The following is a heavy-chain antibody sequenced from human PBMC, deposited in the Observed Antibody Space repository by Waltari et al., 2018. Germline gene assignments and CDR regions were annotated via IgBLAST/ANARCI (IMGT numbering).Heavy chain of an antibody. CDR1: GVSITSNRHY. V-gene: IGHV4-39*01. Sequence: QLQLQESGPRLVKPSETLSLICSVSGVSITSNRHYWAWIRQSPGQGLEWIGTISYSGTTYSSPSLKSRVSVSRDTSKNQVSLTLGSVTAADMAVYYCATYIGASVGTAAFDVWGQGTMVTASS. D-gene: IGHD5-12*01. J-gene: IGHJ3*01. CDR3: ATYIGASVGTAAFDV. CDR2: ISYSGTT.